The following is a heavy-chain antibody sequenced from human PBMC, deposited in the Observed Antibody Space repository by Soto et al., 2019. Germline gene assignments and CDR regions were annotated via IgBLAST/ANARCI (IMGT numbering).Heavy chain of an antibody. CDR1: GFTFSTYA. CDR2: ISGSGGST. V-gene: IGHV3-23*01. CDR3: AKFYGGNSAHTYTIDP. J-gene: IGHJ5*02. Sequence: EVQLLESGGGLVQPGGSLRLSCAASGFTFSTYAMSWVCQAPGKGLEWVSTISGSGGSTHYADSVKGRFTISRDNSKNTLYLQMNSLRAEDTAVYYCAKFYGGNSAHTYTIDPWGQGTLVTVSS. D-gene: IGHD2-21*02.